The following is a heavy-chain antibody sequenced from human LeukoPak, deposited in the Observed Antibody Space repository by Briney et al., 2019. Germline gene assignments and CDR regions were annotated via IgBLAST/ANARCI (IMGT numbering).Heavy chain of an antibody. CDR2: IGIRGDT. CDR1: GFTFIDYD. D-gene: IGHD6-19*01. V-gene: IGHV3-13*01. J-gene: IGHJ4*02. CDR3: ARGGIQVSGIDEFDY. Sequence: PGGSLRLSCAASGFTFIDYDMHWVRQGIGKGLERVSAIGIRGDTHYSGSVKGRFTISRENAESSLYLQMNSLRAEDTAVYYCARGGIQVSGIDEFDYWGQGTLVTVSS.